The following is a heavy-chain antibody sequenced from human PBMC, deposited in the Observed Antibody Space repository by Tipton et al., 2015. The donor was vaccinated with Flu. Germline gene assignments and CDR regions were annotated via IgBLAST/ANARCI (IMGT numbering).Heavy chain of an antibody. CDR3: ARAHSLYDFWSGYSHAFDI. CDR2: IYYSGST. CDR1: GGSISSYY. J-gene: IGHJ3*02. D-gene: IGHD3-3*01. V-gene: IGHV4-59*01. Sequence: TLSLTCTVSGGSISSYYWSWIRQPPGKGLEWIGYIYYSGSTNYNPSLKSRVTISVDTSKNQFSLKLSSVTAADTAVYYCARAHSLYDFWSGYSHAFDIWGQG.